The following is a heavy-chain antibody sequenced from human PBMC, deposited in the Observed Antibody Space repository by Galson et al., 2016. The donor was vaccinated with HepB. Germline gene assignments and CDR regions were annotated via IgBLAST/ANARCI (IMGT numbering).Heavy chain of an antibody. CDR2: FFPADSDA. CDR3: ARRRYSYGSDAFDI. V-gene: IGHV5-51*01. D-gene: IGHD5-18*01. CDR1: NYTFATFW. J-gene: IGHJ3*02. Sequence: QSGAEVKKPGESLRISCQGSNYTFATFWIAWVRQMPGKGLEFMGIFFPADSDARYSPSFEGHVTLSADKSINTAYLQWSSLKASDTALYFCARRRYSYGSDAFDIWGQGTKVIVSS.